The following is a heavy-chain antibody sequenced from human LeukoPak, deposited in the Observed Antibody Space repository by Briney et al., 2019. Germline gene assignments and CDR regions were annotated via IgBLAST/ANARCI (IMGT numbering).Heavy chain of an antibody. V-gene: IGHV4-59*01. CDR3: ARDRSGWRSDAFDI. J-gene: IGHJ3*02. CDR2: IYYSGST. CDR1: GGSINYYY. D-gene: IGHD6-19*01. Sequence: SETLSLTCTVSGGSINYYYWMWIRQPPGKGLEWIGYIYYSGSTNYNPSLKSRVTISVDTSKNQFSLKLSSVTAADTAVYYCARDRSGWRSDAFDIWGQGTMVTVSS.